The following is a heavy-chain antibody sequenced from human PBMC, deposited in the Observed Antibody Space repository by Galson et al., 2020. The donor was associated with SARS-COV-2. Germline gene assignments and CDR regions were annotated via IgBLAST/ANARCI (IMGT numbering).Heavy chain of an antibody. CDR1: GFTFSSYW. CDR3: ATSVIPAAIERFYYYGMDV. CDR2: INQDANET. Sequence: GGSLRLSCAASGFTFSSYWMSWVRQAPGKGLEWVANINQDANETYYVASVKGRFTISRDNAKNSLYLQMISLRAEDTAVYFCATSVIPAAIERFYYYGMDVWGPGTTVTVSS. J-gene: IGHJ6*02. D-gene: IGHD2-2*02. V-gene: IGHV3-7*01.